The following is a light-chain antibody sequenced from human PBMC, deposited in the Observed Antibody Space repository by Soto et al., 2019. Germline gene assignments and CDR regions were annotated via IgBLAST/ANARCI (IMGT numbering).Light chain of an antibody. CDR1: QSVRNN. V-gene: IGKV1-39*01. CDR3: QQSYSTPWT. J-gene: IGKJ1*01. CDR2: AAS. Sequence: DIQMTQSPSSLSASVGDRVTITCRASQSVRNNLNWYQQKLGKAPKLLIYAASSLQSGVPSRFSGSGSGTDFTLTISSLQPEDSATYYCQQSYSTPWTFGQGTKVEIK.